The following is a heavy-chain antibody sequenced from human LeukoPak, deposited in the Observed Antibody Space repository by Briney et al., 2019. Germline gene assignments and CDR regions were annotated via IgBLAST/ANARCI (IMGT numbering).Heavy chain of an antibody. CDR3: ARDAGGYSSSRFDY. J-gene: IGHJ4*02. CDR1: GFTFSSYW. Sequence: GGSLRLSCAASGFTFSSYWMSWVRQAPGKGLEWVANIKQDGNEKYYVDSVKGRFTISRDNAKNSLYLQMNGLRAEDTAVYYCARDAGGYSSSRFDYWGQGTLVTVSS. D-gene: IGHD6-6*01. CDR2: IKQDGNEK. V-gene: IGHV3-7*01.